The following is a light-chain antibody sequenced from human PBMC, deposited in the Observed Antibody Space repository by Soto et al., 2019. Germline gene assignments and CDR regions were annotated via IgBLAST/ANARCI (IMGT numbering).Light chain of an antibody. J-gene: IGKJ2*01. CDR2: GAS. V-gene: IGKV3-20*01. CDR3: QQYGSSPPYT. CDR1: QSVSSSY. Sequence: EIALTQSRGTLSLSPGERATRTCRASQSVSSSYLAWYQQKPGQAPRLLIYGASSRATGIPDRFSGSGSGTDFTLTISSLEPEDFAVYYCQQYGSSPPYTFGQGTKLEIK.